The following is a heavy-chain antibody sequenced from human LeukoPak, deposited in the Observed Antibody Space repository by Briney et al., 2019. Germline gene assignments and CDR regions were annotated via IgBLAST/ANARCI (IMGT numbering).Heavy chain of an antibody. D-gene: IGHD1-26*01. V-gene: IGHV4-39*01. J-gene: IGHJ4*02. CDR2: IYYSGNT. Sequence: SETLSLTCTVSGDSISSSYYWGWIRQPPGKGLEWIGTIYYSGNTYYNPSLKSRVTISVDTSKNQFSLKLSSVTAADTAVYYCARLQEWELLYYFDYWGQGTLVTVSS. CDR1: GDSISSSYY. CDR3: ARLQEWELLYYFDY.